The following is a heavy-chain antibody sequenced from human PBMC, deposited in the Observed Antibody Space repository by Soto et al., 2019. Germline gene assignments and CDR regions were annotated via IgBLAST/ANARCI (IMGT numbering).Heavy chain of an antibody. D-gene: IGHD5-12*01. J-gene: IGHJ4*02. CDR2: IYYNGST. V-gene: IGHV4-59*01. CDR3: ARVRHIVATSAYYFDY. Sequence: SETLSLTCTVSGGSISSYYWSWIRQPPGKGLEWIGHIYYNGSTNYNPSLKSRVTISVDTSKNQFSLKLSSVTAADTAVYYCARVRHIVATSAYYFDYWGQGTLVTVSS. CDR1: GGSISSYY.